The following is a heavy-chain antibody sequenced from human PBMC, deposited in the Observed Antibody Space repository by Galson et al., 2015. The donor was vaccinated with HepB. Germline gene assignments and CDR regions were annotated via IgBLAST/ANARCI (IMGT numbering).Heavy chain of an antibody. J-gene: IGHJ4*02. V-gene: IGHV1-69*04. CDR3: ASLDYGGKRQLPDY. D-gene: IGHD4-23*01. CDR1: GGTFSSYA. CDR2: IIPILGIA. Sequence: SVKVSCKASGGTFSSYAISWVRQAPGQGLEWMGRIIPILGIANYAQKFQGRVTITADKSTSTAYMELSSLRSEDTAVYYCASLDYGGKRQLPDYWGQGTLVTVSS.